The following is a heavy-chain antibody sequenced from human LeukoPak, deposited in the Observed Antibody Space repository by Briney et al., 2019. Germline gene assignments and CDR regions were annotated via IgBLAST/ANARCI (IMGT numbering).Heavy chain of an antibody. CDR3: PGGPIAARPGGYYYYGMDV. V-gene: IGHV4-34*01. D-gene: IGHD6-6*01. Sequence: PSETLSLTCAVYGGSFSGYYWSLFRQPPGKGLEWIGEFNHSGATNYTPSLRSRAPISLDRSKTQFSLKLSSVPAADTAVNSFPGGPIAARPGGYYYYGMDVWGQGTRSPSP. CDR1: GGSFSGYY. J-gene: IGHJ6*02. CDR2: FNHSGAT.